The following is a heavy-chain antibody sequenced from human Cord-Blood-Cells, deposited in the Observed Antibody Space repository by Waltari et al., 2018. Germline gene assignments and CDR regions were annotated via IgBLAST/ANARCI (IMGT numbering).Heavy chain of an antibody. CDR1: GFTFGSYA. J-gene: IGHJ4*02. CDR3: ANLEGYSGYDFDY. V-gene: IGHV3-23*01. CDR2: ISGSGGST. Sequence: EVQLLESGGGLVQPGGSLRLSCAASGFTFGSYAMSWVRQAPGKGLEWVSAISGSGGSTYYADSVKGRFTISRDNSKNTLYLQMNSLRAEDTAVYYCANLEGYSGYDFDYWGQGTLVTVSS. D-gene: IGHD5-12*01.